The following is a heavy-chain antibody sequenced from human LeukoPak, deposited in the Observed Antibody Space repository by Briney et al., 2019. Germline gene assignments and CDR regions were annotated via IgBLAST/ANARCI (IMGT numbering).Heavy chain of an antibody. V-gene: IGHV3-48*03. J-gene: IGHJ6*04. Sequence: VGSLRLSCAASVFTSSSYKMNWVRHAPGKGLEWGSYIISIVSTTYYADSVKGGFTISKDNAKPSLYLQMNSLRAEDTAVYYCAELGITMIGGVWGKGTTVTISS. CDR2: IISIVSTT. CDR1: VFTSSSYK. D-gene: IGHD3-10*02. CDR3: AELGITMIGGV.